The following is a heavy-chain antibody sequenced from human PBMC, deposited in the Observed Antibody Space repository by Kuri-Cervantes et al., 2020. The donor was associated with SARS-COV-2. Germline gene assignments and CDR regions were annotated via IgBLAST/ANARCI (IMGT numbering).Heavy chain of an antibody. J-gene: IGHJ4*02. Sequence: GGSLRLSCAASGFTFSAYAMSWVRQAPGKGLEWVSSISDTGGRTDYADSVKGRFTISRDNSKNTLYLEMNSLRAEDTAVYYCARDFFSSRRYNWSDVYPPEFDFRGQGTLVTVSS. CDR1: GFTFSAYA. D-gene: IGHD1-1*01. CDR2: ISDTGGRT. CDR3: ARDFFSSRRYNWSDVYPPEFDF. V-gene: IGHV3-23*01.